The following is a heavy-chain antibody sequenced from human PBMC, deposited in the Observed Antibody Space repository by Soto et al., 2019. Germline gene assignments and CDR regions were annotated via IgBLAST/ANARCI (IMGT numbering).Heavy chain of an antibody. Sequence: SETLSLTCTISGGSIRSYYWSWIRQPPGKGLEWIGYIYYSGSTNYNPSLKSRVTISVDTSKNQFSLKLSSVTAADTAVYYCARTIGYGSGGSCLTPMDCWGKGTTVTVSS. J-gene: IGHJ6*03. CDR3: ARTIGYGSGGSCLTPMDC. CDR2: IYYSGST. CDR1: GGSIRSYY. D-gene: IGHD2-15*01. V-gene: IGHV4-59*08.